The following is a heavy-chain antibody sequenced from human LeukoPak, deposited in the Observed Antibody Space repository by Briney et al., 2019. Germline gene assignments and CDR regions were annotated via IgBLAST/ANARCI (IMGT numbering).Heavy chain of an antibody. CDR2: INPSGGGT. J-gene: IGHJ6*02. Sequence: GASVKVSCKASGYTFTSYYMHWVRQAPGQGLEWMGIINPSGGGTSYAQKFQGRVTMTRDTSTSTVYMELSSLRSEDTAVYYCARAIAAAGTPPSRGGSRYYYYGMDVWGQGTTVTVSS. V-gene: IGHV1-46*01. D-gene: IGHD6-13*01. CDR3: ARAIAAAGTPPSRGGSRYYYYGMDV. CDR1: GYTFTSYY.